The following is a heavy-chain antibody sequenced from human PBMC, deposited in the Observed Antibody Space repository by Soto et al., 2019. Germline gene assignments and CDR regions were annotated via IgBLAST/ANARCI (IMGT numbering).Heavy chain of an antibody. Sequence: PVGSLRLSCAASGFTFSSYWMSWFRQAPGKGLEWVANIKEDGSERYYVDSVKGRFTISRDNAKNSLYLQMNSLRAEDTAVYYCAKATGADKEDYWGQGTLVTVSS. CDR2: IKEDGSER. CDR1: GFTFSSYW. D-gene: IGHD3-10*01. J-gene: IGHJ4*02. CDR3: AKATGADKEDY. V-gene: IGHV3-7*04.